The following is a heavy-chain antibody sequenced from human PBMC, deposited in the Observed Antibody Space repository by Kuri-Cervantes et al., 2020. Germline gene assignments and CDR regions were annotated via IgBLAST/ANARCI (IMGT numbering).Heavy chain of an antibody. CDR3: ARGGKYGSGSYGGHYYYYGMDV. V-gene: IGHV1-18*04. Sequence: ASVKVSCKAYGYTITRYGISWVRQAPGQGLEWMGWISAYNGNTNYAQKLQGRVTMTTDTSTSTAYMELRSLRSDDTAVYYCARGGKYGSGSYGGHYYYYGMDVWGQGTTVTVSS. D-gene: IGHD3-10*01. CDR2: ISAYNGNT. CDR1: GYTITRYG. J-gene: IGHJ6*02.